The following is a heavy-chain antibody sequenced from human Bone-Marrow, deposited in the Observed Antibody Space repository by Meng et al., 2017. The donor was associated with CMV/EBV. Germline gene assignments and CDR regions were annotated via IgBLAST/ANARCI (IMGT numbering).Heavy chain of an antibody. CDR1: GFSLSTSGVG. D-gene: IGHD2-2*01. J-gene: IGHJ4*01. CDR3: AHKREYSSITSCYPTCFDY. Sequence: SGPTLVKPTQTLTLTCTFSGFSLSTSGVGVGWIRQPPGKALEWLALIYWNDDKRYSPSLKSRLTITKDTSKNQVVLTMTNMDPVDTATYYCAHKREYSSITSCYPTCFDYWGQGTRVTVSS. V-gene: IGHV2-5*01. CDR2: IYWNDDK.